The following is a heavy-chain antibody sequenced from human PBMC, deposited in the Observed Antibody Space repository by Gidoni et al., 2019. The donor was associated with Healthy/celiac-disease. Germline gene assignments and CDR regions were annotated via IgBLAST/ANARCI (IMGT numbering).Heavy chain of an antibody. CDR3: ASLGATTVSFDY. CDR2: ISAYNGNT. V-gene: IGHV1-18*01. Sequence: QVQLVQSGAEVKKPGASVKVSCKASGYTCTSYGISWVRQAPGQGLEWMGWISAYNGNTNYAQKIQGRVTMTTDTSTGTAYMELRSLRSDETAVYYCASLGATTVSFDYWGQGTLVTVSS. CDR1: GYTCTSYG. J-gene: IGHJ4*02. D-gene: IGHD1-26*01.